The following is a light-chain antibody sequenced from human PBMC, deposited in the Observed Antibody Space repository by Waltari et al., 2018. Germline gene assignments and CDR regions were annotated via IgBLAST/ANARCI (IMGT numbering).Light chain of an antibody. Sequence: QLVLTQSPSASASLGASVKLTCTLSSGHSSNVIAWLQQQPEKGPRYLMKVNRDGSHSKGDEIPDRFSGSTSGAERYLTISSVQPEDEADYHCQTGGHGTWVFGGGTKLTVL. CDR1: SGHSSNV. CDR3: QTGGHGTWV. CDR2: VNRDGSH. J-gene: IGLJ3*02. V-gene: IGLV4-69*01.